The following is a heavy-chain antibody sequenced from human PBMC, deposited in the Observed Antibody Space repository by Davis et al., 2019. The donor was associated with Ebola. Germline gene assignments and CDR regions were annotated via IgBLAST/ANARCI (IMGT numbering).Heavy chain of an antibody. V-gene: IGHV3-23*01. CDR1: VITFSSYA. J-gene: IGHJ6*02. Sequence: PGGSLRLSCADSVITFSSYAMTWVRQAPGKGLEWVSAISGSGGTTYYAGSVKGRFTVSRDNSKKTMYLQMNSLTAEDTAVYYCARSGLSFGVVKYHYGMDVWGQGTTVTVSS. D-gene: IGHD3-3*01. CDR2: ISGSGGTT. CDR3: ARSGLSFGVVKYHYGMDV.